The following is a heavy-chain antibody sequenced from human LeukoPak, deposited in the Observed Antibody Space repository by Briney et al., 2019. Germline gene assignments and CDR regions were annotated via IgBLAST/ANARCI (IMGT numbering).Heavy chain of an antibody. Sequence: PSETLSLTCTVSGGSISSYYWSWIRQPAGKGLEWIGRIYTSGSTNYNPSLKSRVTMSVDTSKNQFSLKLSSVTAADTAVYYCARDSSGQQHNYYYYYMDVWGKGTTVTVSS. J-gene: IGHJ6*03. V-gene: IGHV4-4*07. D-gene: IGHD6-13*01. CDR1: GGSISSYY. CDR2: IYTSGST. CDR3: ARDSSGQQHNYYYYYMDV.